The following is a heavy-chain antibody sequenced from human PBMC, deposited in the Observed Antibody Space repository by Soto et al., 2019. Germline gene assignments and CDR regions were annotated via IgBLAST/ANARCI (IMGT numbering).Heavy chain of an antibody. D-gene: IGHD3-10*01. J-gene: IGHJ6*02. CDR2: IQYNGYS. CDR1: GGSITNYY. Sequence: QVQLQESGPGLVKPSETLSLTCTVSGGSITNYYCSWFRQPPGKGLEWIGYIQYNGYSAYNLSLKRRVPMSTDTSKTQFSLMLESVTATDTAVYYCARHGFGSLHGLVDVWGHGTTVIVSS. CDR3: ARHGFGSLHGLVDV. V-gene: IGHV4-59*08.